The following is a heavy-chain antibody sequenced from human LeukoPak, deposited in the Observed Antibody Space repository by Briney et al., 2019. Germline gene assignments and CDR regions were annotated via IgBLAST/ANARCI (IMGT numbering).Heavy chain of an antibody. CDR3: AREAVVGATYQYFDY. CDR2: ISAYNGNT. J-gene: IGHJ4*02. Sequence: ASVKVSCKASGYTFTSYGISWVRQAPGQGLEWMGWISAYNGNTNYAQKLQGRVTMTTDTSTSTAYMELRSLRSDDTAVYYCAREAVVGATYQYFDYWGQGTLVTVSS. CDR1: GYTFTSYG. D-gene: IGHD1-26*01. V-gene: IGHV1-18*01.